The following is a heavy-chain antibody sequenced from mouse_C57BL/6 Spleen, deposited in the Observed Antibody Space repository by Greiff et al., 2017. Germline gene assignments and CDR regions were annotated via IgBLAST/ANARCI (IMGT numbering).Heavy chain of an antibody. J-gene: IGHJ4*01. CDR1: GYTFTSYW. V-gene: IGHV1-61*01. CDR3: AREDSSGYVDYAMEY. D-gene: IGHD3-2*02. CDR2: IYPSDSET. Sequence: QVQLQQPGAELVRPGSSVKLSCKASGYTFTSYWMDWVKQRPGQGLEWIGNIYPSDSETHYNQKFKDKATLTVDKSSSPAYMQLSSLTSEDSAVYYWAREDSSGYVDYAMEYWGQGTSVTVAS.